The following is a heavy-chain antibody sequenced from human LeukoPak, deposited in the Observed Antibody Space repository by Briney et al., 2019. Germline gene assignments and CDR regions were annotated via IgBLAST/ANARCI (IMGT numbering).Heavy chain of an antibody. CDR3: TTDTGGGYYYYGMDV. J-gene: IGHJ6*02. D-gene: IGHD3-10*01. V-gene: IGHV3-15*01. Sequence: GGSLRLSCAASGLSISNDWMSWVRQAPGKGLEWVGRIKSKTDGGTTDYAAPVKGRFTISRDDSKNTLYLQMNSLKTEDTAVYYCTTDTGGGYYYYGMDVWGQGTTVTVSS. CDR2: IKSKTDGGTT. CDR1: GLSISNDW.